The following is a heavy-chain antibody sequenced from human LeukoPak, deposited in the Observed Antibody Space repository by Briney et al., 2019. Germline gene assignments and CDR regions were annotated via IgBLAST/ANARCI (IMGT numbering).Heavy chain of an antibody. Sequence: ASVRVSCKXSGYTFTGHYVHWVRQAPRQGLEWMGRSNPNNGGADYAQNFQGRVTITSDTSSSTVYMELPRLRSDDTAVYYCAREVGYSTSWYGRFDPWGQGTLVTVSS. CDR2: SNPNNGGA. CDR3: AREVGYSTSWYGRFDP. J-gene: IGHJ5*02. V-gene: IGHV1-2*06. CDR1: GYTFTGHY. D-gene: IGHD2-2*01.